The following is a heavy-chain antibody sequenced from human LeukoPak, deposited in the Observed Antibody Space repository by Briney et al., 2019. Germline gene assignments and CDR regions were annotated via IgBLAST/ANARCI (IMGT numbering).Heavy chain of an antibody. CDR1: GYTFTGYY. J-gene: IGHJ4*02. CDR3: ARTGRRGYGGGADY. D-gene: IGHD5-18*01. CDR2: INSNSGGT. V-gene: IGHV1-2*02. Sequence: ASVKVSCKASGYTFTGYYMHWVRQAPGQGLEWMGWINSNSGGTNYAQKFQGRVTMTRDTSISTAYMELSRLRSDDTAVYYCARTGRRGYGGGADYWGQGTLVTVSS.